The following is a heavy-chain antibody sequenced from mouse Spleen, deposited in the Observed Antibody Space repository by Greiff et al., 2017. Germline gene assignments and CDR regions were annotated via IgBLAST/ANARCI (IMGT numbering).Heavy chain of an antibody. D-gene: IGHD1-1*01. CDR1: GFTFSSYA. J-gene: IGHJ2*01. CDR3: TRDQDYYGSSYVDNYFDY. CDR2: ISSGGDYI. V-gene: IGHV5-9-1*02. Sequence: EVKVVESGEGLVKPGGSLKLSCAASGFTFSSYAMSWVRQTPEKRLEWVAYISSGGDYIYYADTVKGRFTISRDNARNTLYLQMSSLKSEDTAMYYCTRDQDYYGSSYVDNYFDYWGQGTTLTVSS.